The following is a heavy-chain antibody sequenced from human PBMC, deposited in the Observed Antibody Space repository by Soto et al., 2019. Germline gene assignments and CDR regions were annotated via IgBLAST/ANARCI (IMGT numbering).Heavy chain of an antibody. Sequence: SEPLPLTYTVSGGYISNSYRWGWIRQPPGKGLEWIGTLYSGNTYYNSSLQSRVAIFVDTSKNQFSLKLNSVTATDTAVYYCASSSSGCESHYWGQGTLVT. D-gene: IGHD5-12*01. CDR1: GGYISNSYR. CDR3: ASSSSGCESHY. V-gene: IGHV4-39*01. J-gene: IGHJ4*02. CDR2: LYSGNT.